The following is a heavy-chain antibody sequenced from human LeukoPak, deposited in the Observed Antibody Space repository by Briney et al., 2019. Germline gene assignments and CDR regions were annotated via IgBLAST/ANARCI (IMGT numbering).Heavy chain of an antibody. CDR2: INPNSGGT. V-gene: IGHV1-2*02. J-gene: IGHJ3*02. Sequence: GASVKVSCKASGYTFTGYYMHWVRQAPGQGLEWMGWINPNSGGTNYAQKFQGRVTMTRDTSISTAYMELSRLRSDDTAVYYCATVRDYGDYVAAFDIWGQGTMVTVSS. D-gene: IGHD4-17*01. CDR3: ATVRDYGDYVAAFDI. CDR1: GYTFTGYY.